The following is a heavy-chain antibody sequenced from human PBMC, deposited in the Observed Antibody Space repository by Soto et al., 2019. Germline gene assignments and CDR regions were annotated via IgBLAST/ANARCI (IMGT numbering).Heavy chain of an antibody. D-gene: IGHD6-19*01. V-gene: IGHV3-30-3*01. CDR2: ISYDGSNK. Sequence: QVQLVESGGGVVQPGRSLRLSCAASGFTFSSYAMHWVRQAPGKGLEWVAVISYDGSNKYYADSVKGRFTISRDNSKNTLYLQMNSLRAEDTAVYYCARDLGAGSAPPLDYWGQGTLVTVSS. CDR1: GFTFSSYA. J-gene: IGHJ4*02. CDR3: ARDLGAGSAPPLDY.